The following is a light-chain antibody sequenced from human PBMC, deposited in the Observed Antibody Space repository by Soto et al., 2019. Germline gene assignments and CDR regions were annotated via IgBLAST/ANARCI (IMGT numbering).Light chain of an antibody. Sequence: QAVVTQPPSASGTPGQRVTISCSGSSSNIGSNTVNWYQQLPGTAPKLLIYSDNQRPSGVPDRFSGSKSGTSASLAISGLQSDDESDYYCAAWDDSLNGYAFGTGTKVTVL. CDR3: AAWDDSLNGYA. CDR2: SDN. V-gene: IGLV1-44*01. CDR1: SSNIGSNT. J-gene: IGLJ1*01.